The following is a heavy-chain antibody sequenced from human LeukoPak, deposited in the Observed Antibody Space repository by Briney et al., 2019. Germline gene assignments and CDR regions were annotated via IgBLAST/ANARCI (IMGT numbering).Heavy chain of an antibody. J-gene: IGHJ4*02. Sequence: SETLSLTCNVSGGSISSSNYYWGWIRQPPGKRLEWIGSIYYSGSTYYNPSLKSRVTISVNTSKNQLSLKVDSVTAADTAVYYCARRAGFGVVAHFDYWGQGTLVTVSS. CDR2: IYYSGST. CDR3: ARRAGFGVVAHFDY. CDR1: GGSISSSNYY. V-gene: IGHV4-39*07. D-gene: IGHD2-15*01.